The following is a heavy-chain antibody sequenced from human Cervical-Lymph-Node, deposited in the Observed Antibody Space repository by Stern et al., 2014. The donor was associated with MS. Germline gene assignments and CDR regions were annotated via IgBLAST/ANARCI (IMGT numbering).Heavy chain of an antibody. CDR1: GNILTELS. D-gene: IGHD4-17*01. V-gene: IGHV1-24*01. CDR2: FDREDGET. Sequence: QVQLVQSGAEVKKPGASVEVSCKVSGNILTELSMQWVRQAPGKGLEWMGGFDREDGETIYAQNFQGRVTMTEDTSTDTAYMELGSLRSEDTAVYYCAIYGDDGDYWGQGTLVTVSS. CDR3: AIYGDDGDY. J-gene: IGHJ4*02.